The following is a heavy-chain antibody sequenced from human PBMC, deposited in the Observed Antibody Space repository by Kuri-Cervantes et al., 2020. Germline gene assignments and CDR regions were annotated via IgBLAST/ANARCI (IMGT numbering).Heavy chain of an antibody. J-gene: IGHJ4*02. CDR2: INHDGSER. CDR1: RFSFSTYW. CDR3: AYSSSWYDHTSFDY. V-gene: IGHV3-7*01. Sequence: GESLKISCAASRFSFSTYWMMWVRQPPGKGLEWVGNINHDGSERNYVDSVRGRFTISRDNTKNSLYLQMDSLRGEDTAMYYCAYSSSWYDHTSFDYWGQETLVTVSS. D-gene: IGHD6-13*01.